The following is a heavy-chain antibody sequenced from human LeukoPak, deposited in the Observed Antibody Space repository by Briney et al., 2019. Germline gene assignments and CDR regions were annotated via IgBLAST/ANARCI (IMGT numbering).Heavy chain of an antibody. Sequence: GGSLRLSCAASGFTFNNYNMNWVRQAPGKGLEWVSSMSGSSSYIYYADSVKGRFTISRDNAKNSLYLQMNSLRAEDTALYYCAKDKFDGSGSYYDYWGQGTLVTVSS. CDR2: MSGSSSYI. CDR1: GFTFNNYN. D-gene: IGHD3-10*01. J-gene: IGHJ4*02. V-gene: IGHV3-21*04. CDR3: AKDKFDGSGSYYDY.